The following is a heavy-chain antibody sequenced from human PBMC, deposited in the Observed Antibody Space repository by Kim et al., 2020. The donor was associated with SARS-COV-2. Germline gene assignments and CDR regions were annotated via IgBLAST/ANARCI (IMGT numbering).Heavy chain of an antibody. CDR1: GFTFSSYA. J-gene: IGHJ4*02. CDR3: VKMLRGAAAAEGDY. Sequence: GGSLRLSCSASGFTFSSYAMHWVRQAPGKGLEYVSAISSNGGSTYYADSVKGRFTISRDNSKNTLYLQMSSLRAEDTAVYYCVKMLRGAAAAEGDYWGQGTLVTVSS. D-gene: IGHD6-13*01. V-gene: IGHV3-64D*09. CDR2: ISSNGGST.